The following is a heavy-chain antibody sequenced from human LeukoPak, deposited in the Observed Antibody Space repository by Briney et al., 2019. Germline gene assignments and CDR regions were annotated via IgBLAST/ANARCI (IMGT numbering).Heavy chain of an antibody. CDR2: ISGSGGST. D-gene: IGHD6-6*01. J-gene: IGHJ5*02. CDR1: GFTFSSYA. CDR3: AKTSIAARYRINWFDP. V-gene: IGHV3-23*01. Sequence: GGSLRLSCAASGFTFSSYAMSWVRQAPGEGLEWVSAISGSGGSTYYADSVKGRFTISRDNSKNTLYLQMNSLRAEDTAVYYCAKTSIAARYRINWFDPWGQGTLVTVSS.